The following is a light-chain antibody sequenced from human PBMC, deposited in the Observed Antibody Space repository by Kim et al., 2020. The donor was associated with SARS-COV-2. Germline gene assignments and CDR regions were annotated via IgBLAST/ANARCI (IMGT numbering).Light chain of an antibody. V-gene: IGKV6-21*01. CDR2: SAS. CDR3: HQTSSLPRT. Sequence: VTPKEKVPITCPASPSIGSSFCWYQKRPDQSPKLLIKSASQSFSGVHSRFSGSGFGTDFTLTINKLEAEDAATYYCHQTSSLPRTFGQGTKV. CDR1: PSIGSS. J-gene: IGKJ1*01.